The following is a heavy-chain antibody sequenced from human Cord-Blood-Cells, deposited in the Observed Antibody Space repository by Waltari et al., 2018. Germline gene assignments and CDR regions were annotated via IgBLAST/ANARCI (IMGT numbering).Heavy chain of an antibody. CDR3: ASAMVRGVGHAFDI. CDR2: INHSGST. V-gene: IGHV4-34*01. J-gene: IGHJ3*02. Sequence: QVQLQQWGAGLLKPSETLSLTCAVYGGSFSGYYWSWIRQPPGKGLELIGEINHSGSTNYNPSLKSRVTISVDTSKNQFSLKLSSVTAADTAVYYCASAMVRGVGHAFDIWGQGTMVTVSS. D-gene: IGHD3-10*01. CDR1: GGSFSGYY.